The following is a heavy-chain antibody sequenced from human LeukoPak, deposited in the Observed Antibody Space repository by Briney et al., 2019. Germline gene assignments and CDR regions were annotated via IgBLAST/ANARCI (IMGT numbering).Heavy chain of an antibody. CDR2: IIPMFGST. CDR3: ARVGRSRGALPNFYYYMDV. CDR1: GDIFNSYS. Sequence: ASVKVSCMASGDIFNSYSVSWVRQAPGQGLEWMGGIIPMFGSTNYAQKFEGRVTITTDQSTTTVYMELTSLTSEDTAVYYCARVGRSRGALPNFYYYMDVWGKGTTVTVSS. D-gene: IGHD1-26*01. V-gene: IGHV1-69*05. J-gene: IGHJ6*03.